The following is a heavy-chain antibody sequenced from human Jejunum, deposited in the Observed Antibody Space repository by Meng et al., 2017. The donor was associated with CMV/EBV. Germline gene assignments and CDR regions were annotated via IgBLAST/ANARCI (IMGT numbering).Heavy chain of an antibody. J-gene: IGHJ6*02. V-gene: IGHV4-59*01. D-gene: IGHD6-13*01. CDR1: GGSMTSYY. CDR2: VSYRGGT. CDR3: ARDLYSSSFMDV. Sequence: TVSGGSMTSYYWSWIRHPPGKGLEWIGYVSYRGGTNYNPSLKGRVTISVGTSKNQFSLKLSFLTAADTAVYYCARDLYSSSFMDVWGQGTTVTVSS.